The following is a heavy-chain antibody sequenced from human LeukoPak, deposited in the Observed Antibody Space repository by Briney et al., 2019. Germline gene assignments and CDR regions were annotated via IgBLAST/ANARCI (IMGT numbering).Heavy chain of an antibody. CDR3: ARDSGGYSGYDY. D-gene: IGHD5-12*01. V-gene: IGHV3-11*05. CDR1: GFTFSDYY. CDR2: ISSSSSYT. J-gene: IGHJ4*02. Sequence: GGSLRLSCAASGFTFSDYYMSWIRQAPGKGLEWVSYISSSSSYTNYADSVKGRFTISRDNAKNSLYLQMHSLRAEDTAVYYCARDSGGYSGYDYWGQGTLVTVSS.